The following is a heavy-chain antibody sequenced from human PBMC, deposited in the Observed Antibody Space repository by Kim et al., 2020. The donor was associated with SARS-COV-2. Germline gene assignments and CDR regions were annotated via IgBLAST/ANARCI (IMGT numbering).Heavy chain of an antibody. V-gene: IGHV3-23*01. D-gene: IGHD1-26*01. CDR3: AKESRGSYFDY. Sequence: YYADSVKGRFTISRDNSKNTLYLQMNSLRAEDTAVYYCAKESRGSYFDYWGQGTLVTVSS. J-gene: IGHJ4*02.